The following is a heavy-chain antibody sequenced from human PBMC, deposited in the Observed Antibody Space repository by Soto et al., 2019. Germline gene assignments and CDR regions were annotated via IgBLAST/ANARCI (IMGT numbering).Heavy chain of an antibody. Sequence: ASVKVSCKASGYTFTSYAIDWVRQAPGQRLEWMGWINAGNGNTKYSQKFQGRVTITRDTSASTAYMELSSLRSEDTAVYYCVTAKYHRQRGFSYGHFYYGMDVWGQGTTVTVSS. CDR2: INAGNGNT. D-gene: IGHD5-18*01. J-gene: IGHJ6*02. CDR3: VTAKYHRQRGFSYGHFYYGMDV. CDR1: GYTFTSYA. V-gene: IGHV1-3*01.